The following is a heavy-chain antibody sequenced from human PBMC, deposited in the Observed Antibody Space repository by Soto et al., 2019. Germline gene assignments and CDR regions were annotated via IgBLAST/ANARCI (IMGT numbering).Heavy chain of an antibody. CDR1: GFSFNKYA. CDR3: AKDDVSGDGLWLVSA. V-gene: IGHV3-23*01. J-gene: IGHJ5*02. CDR2: ITGSGSSI. Sequence: DVQLLESGGGLVQPGGSLKLSCVASGFSFNKYAMIWVRQAPVKGQEWVSGITGSGSSIQYTASVKGRFTISRDNSKNTVYLQMDFLRAEDTAMYYCAKDDVSGDGLWLVSAWGQGTPVTVS. D-gene: IGHD2-21*02.